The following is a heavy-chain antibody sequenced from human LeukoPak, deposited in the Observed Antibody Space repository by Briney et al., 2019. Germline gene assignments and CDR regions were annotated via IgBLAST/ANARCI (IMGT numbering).Heavy chain of an antibody. CDR2: INHSGST. CDR3: ERDWGYYDSTGTYHGVSWFDS. J-gene: IGHJ5*01. V-gene: IGHV4-34*01. D-gene: IGHD1-7*01. Sequence: PSETLSLTFAVYGGSFSGYYWSWIRQPPGKGLEWIGEINHSGSTNYNPSRKSRGTISVDTSKNQFSLKLSSVTAADTAVYYCERDWGYYDSTGTYHGVSWFDSWGQGTLVTVSS. CDR1: GGSFSGYY.